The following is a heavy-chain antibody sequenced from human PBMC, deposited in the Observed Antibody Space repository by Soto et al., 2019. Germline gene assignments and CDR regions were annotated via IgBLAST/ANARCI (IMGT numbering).Heavy chain of an antibody. Sequence: LRLSCAASGLTFSSYAMHWVRQAPGKGLEWVAVISYDGSNKYYADSVKGRFTISRDNSKNTLYLQMNSLRAEDTAVYYCARGPVGATLYFDYWGQGTLVTVSP. CDR1: GLTFSSYA. CDR3: ARGPVGATLYFDY. V-gene: IGHV3-30-3*01. J-gene: IGHJ4*02. CDR2: ISYDGSNK. D-gene: IGHD1-26*01.